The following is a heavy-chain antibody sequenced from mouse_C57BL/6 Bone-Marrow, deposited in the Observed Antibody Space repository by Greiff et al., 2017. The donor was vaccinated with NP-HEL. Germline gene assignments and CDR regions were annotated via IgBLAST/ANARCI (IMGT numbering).Heavy chain of an antibody. CDR2: IYPRSGNT. V-gene: IGHV1-81*01. CDR1: GYTFTSYG. D-gene: IGHD4-1*01. Sequence: QVQLQQSGAELARPGASVKLSCKASGYTFTSYGISWVKQRTGQGLEWIGEIYPRSGNTYYNEKFKGKATLTADKSSSTAYMELRSLTSEDSAVYFCARNWAYCFDYWGQGTPLTVSS. J-gene: IGHJ2*01. CDR3: ARNWAYCFDY.